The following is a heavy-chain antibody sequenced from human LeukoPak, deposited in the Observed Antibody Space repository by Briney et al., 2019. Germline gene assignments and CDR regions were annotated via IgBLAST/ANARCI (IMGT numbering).Heavy chain of an antibody. CDR3: ARAGTPRTIVIKGGFDY. CDR1: GGSISSYY. D-gene: IGHD1-14*01. CDR2: IYYSGST. J-gene: IGHJ4*02. V-gene: IGHV4-59*01. Sequence: SSETLSLTCTVSGGSISSYYWSWIRQPPGKGLEWIGYIYYSGSTNYNPSLKSRVTISVDTSKNQFSLKLSSVTAADTAVYYCARAGTPRTIVIKGGFDYWGQGTLVTVSS.